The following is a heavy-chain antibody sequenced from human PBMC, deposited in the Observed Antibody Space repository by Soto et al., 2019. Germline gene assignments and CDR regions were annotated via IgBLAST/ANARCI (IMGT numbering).Heavy chain of an antibody. CDR3: ARWLIATGGSGPVWFDP. Sequence: ASVKVSCKASGYTFTSYAMHWVRQAPGQRLEWMGWINAGNGNTKYSQKFQGRVTITRDTSASTAYMELSSLRSEDTAGYYCARWLIATGGSGPVWFDPWGQGTLVTVSS. J-gene: IGHJ5*02. CDR1: GYTFTSYA. V-gene: IGHV1-3*01. CDR2: INAGNGNT. D-gene: IGHD2-15*01.